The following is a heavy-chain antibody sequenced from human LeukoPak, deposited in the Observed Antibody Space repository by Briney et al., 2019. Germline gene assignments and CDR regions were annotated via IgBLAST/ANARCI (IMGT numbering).Heavy chain of an antibody. CDR3: ARHNKAFDI. V-gene: IGHV4-39*01. D-gene: IGHD2/OR15-2a*01. CDR2: IYYSGRT. Sequence: PSETLSLTCSDSGGSISSSSYYWGWIRQPPGKGLEWIGSIYYSGRTYYNPSLKSRVTISVDTSKSQFSLKLSSVTAADTAVYYCARHNKAFDIWGQGTMVTVSS. CDR1: GGSISSSSYY. J-gene: IGHJ3*02.